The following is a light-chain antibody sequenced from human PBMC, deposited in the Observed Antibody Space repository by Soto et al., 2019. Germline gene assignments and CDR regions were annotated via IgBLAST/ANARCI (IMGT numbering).Light chain of an antibody. CDR2: GAS. CDR1: QGINNY. V-gene: IGKV1-27*01. CDR3: QKFNSAPFT. Sequence: DIQMTQSPSSLSASVGDRVTITCRASQGINNYLVWYQQKPGKLPKLLISGASTVQSGVPSRFSGSQSGTDSTLTISSLQPEDVATYYCQKFNSAPFTFGPGTKVDIK. J-gene: IGKJ3*01.